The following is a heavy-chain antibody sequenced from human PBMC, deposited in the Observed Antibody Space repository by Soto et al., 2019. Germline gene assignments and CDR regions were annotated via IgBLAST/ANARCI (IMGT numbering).Heavy chain of an antibody. CDR1: GGSISSSSYY. J-gene: IGHJ5*02. V-gene: IGHV4-39*01. CDR3: ARLMVTRGTCDWFDP. Sequence: SETLSLTCTVSGGSISSSSYYWGWVRQPPGKGLEWIGSIYYSGSTYYNPSLKSRVTISVDTSKNQFSLNMRSVTAADTAVYYCARLMVTRGTCDWFDPWGQGTLVTVSS. CDR2: IYYSGST. D-gene: IGHD2-8*01.